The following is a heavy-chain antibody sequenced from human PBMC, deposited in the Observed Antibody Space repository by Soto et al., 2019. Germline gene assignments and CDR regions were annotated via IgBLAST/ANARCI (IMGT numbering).Heavy chain of an antibody. V-gene: IGHV4-31*03. CDR2: IYFRGNT. J-gene: IGHJ3*02. CDR3: AREGGSYDSGGYLIRGAVDI. D-gene: IGHD3-22*01. CDR1: GDSISRIDYY. Sequence: SETLSLTCSVSGDSISRIDYYWTWIRQHPEKGLEWIGNIYFRGNTYYSPSLESRLTISVDTSKNQFSLKLTSVTAADTAVYYCAREGGSYDSGGYLIRGAVDIWGQGTMVTVSS.